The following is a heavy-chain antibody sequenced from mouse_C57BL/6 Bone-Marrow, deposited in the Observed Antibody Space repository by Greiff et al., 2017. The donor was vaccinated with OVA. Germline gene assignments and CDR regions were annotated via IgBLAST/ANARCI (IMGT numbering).Heavy chain of an antibody. J-gene: IGHJ1*03. D-gene: IGHD1-1*01. CDR1: GYTFPSFW. Sequence: VQLQQPGAELVKPGASVKLSCKAPGYTFPSFWLPWVKQRPGQGLEWIGMIHPNSGSTNYNEKFKSKATLPVDKSSSTAYMQLISLTSEDSAVYYCANYYSSSYGYVDVWGTGTTVTVSS. CDR2: IHPNSGST. V-gene: IGHV1-64*01. CDR3: ANYYSSSYGYVDV.